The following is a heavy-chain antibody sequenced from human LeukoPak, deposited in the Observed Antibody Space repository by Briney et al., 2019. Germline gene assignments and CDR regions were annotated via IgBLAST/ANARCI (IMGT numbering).Heavy chain of an antibody. V-gene: IGHV4-59*01. Sequence: SETLSLTCTVSGGSISSYYWSWIRQPPGKGLEWIGYICYSGSTNYNPSLKSRVTISVDTSKNQFSLKLTSVTAADTAVYYCARASEGIGYFDTWGRGSLVTVSS. D-gene: IGHD3-3*01. CDR1: GGSISSYY. J-gene: IGHJ4*02. CDR2: ICYSGST. CDR3: ARASEGIGYFDT.